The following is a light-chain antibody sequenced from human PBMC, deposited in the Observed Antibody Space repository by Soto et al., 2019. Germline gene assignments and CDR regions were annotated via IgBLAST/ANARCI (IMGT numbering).Light chain of an antibody. CDR2: EVS. CDR3: SSFAGNNNLV. J-gene: IGLJ2*01. V-gene: IGLV2-8*01. Sequence: QSALTQPPSASGSPGQSVTISCTGTSSDVGGYNYVSWYQQHQGKDPKLMICEVSKRPSGVPDRFSGSKSGNTASLTVSGLQAEDEADDYCSSFAGNNNLVFGGGTNLTVL. CDR1: SSDVGGYNY.